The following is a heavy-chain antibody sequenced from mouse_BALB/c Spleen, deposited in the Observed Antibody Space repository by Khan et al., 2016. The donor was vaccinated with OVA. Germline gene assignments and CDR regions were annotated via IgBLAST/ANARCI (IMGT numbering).Heavy chain of an antibody. D-gene: IGHD1-2*01. V-gene: IGHV1-77*01. Sequence: QVQLQQSGAELARPGASVKLSCKASGYSFTDYYINWVKQRTGQGLEWIGEISPGSGDTYYNEKFKGKATLTADKSSSTAYMQLSSLTSEASAVYFSARRNYFGYTFAYWGQGTLVTVSA. CDR1: GYSFTDYY. CDR3: ARRNYFGYTFAY. CDR2: ISPGSGDT. J-gene: IGHJ3*01.